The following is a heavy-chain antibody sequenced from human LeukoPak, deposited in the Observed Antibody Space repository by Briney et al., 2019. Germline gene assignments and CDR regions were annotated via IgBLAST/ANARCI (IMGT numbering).Heavy chain of an antibody. CDR2: IGTGDNK. CDR1: GFTFSSYE. CDR3: ARERINCRGDCYDY. Sequence: PGGSLRLSCEASGFTFSSYEMNWVRQAPGKGPEWVSYIGTGDNKHYADSLKGRFTTSRDDAKNSLYLQMNSLKADDTAVYYCARERINCRGDCYDYWGQGTLVTVSS. V-gene: IGHV3-48*03. D-gene: IGHD2-15*01. J-gene: IGHJ4*02.